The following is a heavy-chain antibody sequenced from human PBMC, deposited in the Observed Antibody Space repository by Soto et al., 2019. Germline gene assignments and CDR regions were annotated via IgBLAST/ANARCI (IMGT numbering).Heavy chain of an antibody. V-gene: IGHV1-3*01. CDR2: INAGNGNT. J-gene: IGHJ4*02. D-gene: IGHD3-22*01. CDR3: ARVLYYYDSSGYYVAGFDY. Sequence: ASVKVSCKASGYTFTSYAMHWVRQAPGQRLEWMGWINAGNGNTKYSQKFQGRVTITRDTSASTAYMELSSLRSEDTAVYYCARVLYYYDSSGYYVAGFDYRGQGTLVTVSS. CDR1: GYTFTSYA.